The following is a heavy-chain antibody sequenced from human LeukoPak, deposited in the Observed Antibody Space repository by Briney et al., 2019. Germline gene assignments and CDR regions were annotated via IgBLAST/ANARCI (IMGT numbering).Heavy chain of an antibody. V-gene: IGHV4-61*02. CDR1: RGSISSGNYY. CDR2: FHTRGST. CDR3: ARVDGSCSGGSCPSGNWFDP. Sequence: SETLSLTCTVSRGSISSGNYYWSWIRQPAGKGLEWIGRFHTRGSTNYNPSLKSRVIISVDTSKNQFSLKLNSVTAADTAVYYCARVDGSCSGGSCPSGNWFDPWGQGTLITVSS. D-gene: IGHD2-15*01. J-gene: IGHJ5*02.